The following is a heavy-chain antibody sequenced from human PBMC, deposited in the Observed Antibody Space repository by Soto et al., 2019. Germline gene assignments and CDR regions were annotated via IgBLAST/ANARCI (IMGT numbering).Heavy chain of an antibody. D-gene: IGHD4-17*01. CDR2: ISNSRSYI. V-gene: IGHV3-21*01. CDR1: GFTFSSYS. J-gene: IGHJ6*02. CDR3: GRKGYGDFGGMDV. Sequence: EVQLVESGGGLVKPGGSLRLSCAGSGFTFSSYSMNWVRQAPGKGLEWVSSISNSRSYIYYADSVKGRFTISRDNAKNSLYLQMNSLRAEDTAVYYCGRKGYGDFGGMDVWGQGTTVTVSS.